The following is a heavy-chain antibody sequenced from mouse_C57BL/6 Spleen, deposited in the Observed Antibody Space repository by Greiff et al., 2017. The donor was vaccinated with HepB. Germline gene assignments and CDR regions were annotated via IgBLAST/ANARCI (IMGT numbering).Heavy chain of an antibody. CDR3: ARDWYFDV. Sequence: DVMLVESGGGLVKPGGSLKLTCAASGFTFSSYAMSWVRQTPEKRLEWVATISDGGSYTYYPDNIKGRFTISRDNAKKNLYLQMSHLKSEDTAMYYGARDWYFDVWGTGTTVTVSS. CDR1: GFTFSSYA. CDR2: ISDGGSYT. V-gene: IGHV5-4*01. J-gene: IGHJ1*03.